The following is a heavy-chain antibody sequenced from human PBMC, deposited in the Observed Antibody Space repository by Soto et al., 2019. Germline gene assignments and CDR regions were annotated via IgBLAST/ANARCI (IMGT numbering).Heavy chain of an antibody. Sequence: GESLKISCKGSGYSFTSYWIGWGRQMPGKGLEWMGIIYPGDSDTRYSPSFQGQVTISADKSISTAYLQWSSLKASDTAMYYCARTYYYDSSGYYYYYYGMDVWGQGTTVTVSS. D-gene: IGHD3-22*01. CDR3: ARTYYYDSSGYYYYYYGMDV. J-gene: IGHJ6*02. V-gene: IGHV5-51*01. CDR2: IYPGDSDT. CDR1: GYSFTSYW.